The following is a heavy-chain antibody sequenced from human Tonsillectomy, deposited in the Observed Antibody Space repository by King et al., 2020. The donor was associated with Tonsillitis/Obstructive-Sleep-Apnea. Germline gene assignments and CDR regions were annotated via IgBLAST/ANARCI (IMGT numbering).Heavy chain of an antibody. Sequence: GQRVQSGSELKKPGASVKVSCKASGYTFTSYAMNWVRQAPGQGLEWMGWINTNTGNPTCAQGFTGRVVFSLDTSVSTAYLQISSLRAEDTAVYYCATLYGSGSYSFAYWGQGTLVTVSS. CDR1: GYTFTSYA. V-gene: IGHV7-4-1*02. CDR2: INTNTGNP. J-gene: IGHJ4*02. CDR3: ATLYGSGSYSFAY. D-gene: IGHD3-10*01.